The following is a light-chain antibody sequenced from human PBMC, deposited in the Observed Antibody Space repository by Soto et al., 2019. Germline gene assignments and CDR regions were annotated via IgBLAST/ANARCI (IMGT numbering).Light chain of an antibody. J-gene: IGLJ2*01. CDR2: EVN. V-gene: IGLV2-8*01. Sequence: QSALTQPPSASGSPGQSVTISCTGSSSDVGGYNYVSWYQQHPGKAPKLMIYEVNKRPSGVPNRFSGSKSGNTASLTVSGLQGEDEAEYYCSSYAGSNNLVLFGGGTKLTVL. CDR3: SSYAGSNNLVL. CDR1: SSDVGGYNY.